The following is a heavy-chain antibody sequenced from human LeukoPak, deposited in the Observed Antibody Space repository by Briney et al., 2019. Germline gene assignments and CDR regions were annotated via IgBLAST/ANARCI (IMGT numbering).Heavy chain of an antibody. J-gene: IGHJ3*02. Sequence: SETLSLTCTVSGGSISSYYWSWIRQPPGKGLEWIGYIYTSGSTNYNPSLKSRVTISVDTSKNQFSLKLSSVTAADTAVYYCARLAVVYALDIWGQGTMVTVSS. V-gene: IGHV4-4*09. CDR2: IYTSGST. CDR1: GGSISSYY. CDR3: ARLAVVYALDI. D-gene: IGHD5-18*01.